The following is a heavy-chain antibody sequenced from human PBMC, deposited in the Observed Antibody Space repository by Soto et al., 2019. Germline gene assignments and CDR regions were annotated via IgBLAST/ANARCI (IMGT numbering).Heavy chain of an antibody. Sequence: PSETLSLTCSVSGGSIRSSSYWGWIRQPPGKGLEWIGSIYSTGSTYYNPSLKSPVTISVDTSKNQFSLKLSSVTAADTAVYYCARGLRAGKYYYGSGSITTYYYYGMDVWGQGTTVTVSS. J-gene: IGHJ6*02. CDR2: IYSTGST. CDR3: ARGLRAGKYYYGSGSITTYYYYGMDV. CDR1: GGSIRSSSY. D-gene: IGHD3-10*01. V-gene: IGHV4-39*07.